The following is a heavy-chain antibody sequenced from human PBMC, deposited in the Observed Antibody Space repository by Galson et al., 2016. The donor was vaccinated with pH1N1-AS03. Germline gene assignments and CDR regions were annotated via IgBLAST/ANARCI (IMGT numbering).Heavy chain of an antibody. V-gene: IGHV1-69*01. CDR2: IIPIFGKP. Sequence: VKVSCKASGDSFSSYAFTWVRLAPGQGLEWMGGIIPIFGKPQYAQKFQGRVTITADESTTTVYMDLSSLISDDTAMYCARDGPGIVRANAHRGQGTLVTVSS. CDR1: GDSFSSYA. CDR3: ARDGPGIVRANAH. D-gene: IGHD1-14*01. J-gene: IGHJ1*01.